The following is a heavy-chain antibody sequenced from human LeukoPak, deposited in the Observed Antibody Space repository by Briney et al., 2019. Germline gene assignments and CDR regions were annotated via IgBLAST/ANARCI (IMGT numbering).Heavy chain of an antibody. V-gene: IGHV1-2*06. D-gene: IGHD3-10*01. CDR1: GYTFTGYY. Sequence: ASVKVSCKASGYTFTGYYMHWVRQAPGQGLEWMGRINPNSGGTNYAQKFQGRVTMTRDTSISTAYMELSRLRSDDTAVYYCARDRYYYGSGSPSFDYWGQGTLVTVSS. CDR3: ARDRYYYGSGSPSFDY. CDR2: INPNSGGT. J-gene: IGHJ4*02.